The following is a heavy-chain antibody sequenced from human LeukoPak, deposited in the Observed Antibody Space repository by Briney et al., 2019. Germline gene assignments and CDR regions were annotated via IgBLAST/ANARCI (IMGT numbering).Heavy chain of an antibody. J-gene: IGHJ5*02. Sequence: ASVKVSCKASGYTLTSYGISWVRQAPGQGLEWMGWISAYNGNTNYAQKLQGRVTMTTDTSTSTAYMELRSLRSDDTAVYYCARRFNGGYSSSWYLWSWFDPWGQGTLVTVSS. CDR1: GYTLTSYG. CDR2: ISAYNGNT. CDR3: ARRFNGGYSSSWYLWSWFDP. V-gene: IGHV1-18*01. D-gene: IGHD6-13*01.